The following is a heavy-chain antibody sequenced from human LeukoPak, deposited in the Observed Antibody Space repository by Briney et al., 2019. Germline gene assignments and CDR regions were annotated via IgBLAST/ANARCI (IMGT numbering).Heavy chain of an antibody. Sequence: SQTLSLTCTVSGGSISSGGYYWSWIRQHPGKGLEWIGYIYYSGSTYYNPSLKSRVTISVDTSKNQLSLKLSSVTAADTAVYYCARLISGWLFDYWGQGTLVTVSS. CDR1: GGSISSGGYY. J-gene: IGHJ4*02. D-gene: IGHD6-19*01. CDR2: IYYSGST. V-gene: IGHV4-31*03. CDR3: ARLISGWLFDY.